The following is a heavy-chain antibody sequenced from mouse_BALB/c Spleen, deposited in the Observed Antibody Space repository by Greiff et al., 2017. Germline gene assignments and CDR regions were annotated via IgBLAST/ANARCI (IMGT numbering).Heavy chain of an antibody. CDR3: ASVYYGSSYGFAY. CDR2: IWSGGST. J-gene: IGHJ3*01. CDR1: GFSLTSYG. Sequence: VQRVESGPGLVQPSQSLSITCTVSGFSLTSYGVHWVRQSPGKGLEWLGVIWSGGSTDYNAAFISRLSISKDNSKSQVFFKMNSLQANDTAIYYCASVYYGSSYGFAYWGQGTLVTVSA. D-gene: IGHD1-1*01. V-gene: IGHV2-2*02.